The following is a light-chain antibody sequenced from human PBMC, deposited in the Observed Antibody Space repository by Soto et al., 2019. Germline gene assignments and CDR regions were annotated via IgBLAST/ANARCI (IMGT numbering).Light chain of an antibody. CDR2: DAS. CDR3: QQYNSYSPET. V-gene: IGKV1-5*01. CDR1: QSISNR. J-gene: IGKJ1*01. Sequence: DIQMTQSPSTLSASVGDRVTITCRASQSISNRLAWYHQKQWIALKLLIYDASSLESGVPSRFSGSGSGTEFTLSISSLQPDDFATYYCQQYNSYSPETFGQGTKVDIK.